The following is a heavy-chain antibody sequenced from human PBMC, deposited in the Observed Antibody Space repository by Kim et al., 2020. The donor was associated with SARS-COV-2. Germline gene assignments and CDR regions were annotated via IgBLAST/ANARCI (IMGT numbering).Heavy chain of an antibody. D-gene: IGHD2-15*01. Sequence: ASVKVSCKASGYTFTGYYMHWVRQAPGQGLEWMGWINPNSGGTNYAQKFQGRVTMTRDTSISTAYMELSRLRSDDTAVYYCARGPARYCSGGSCYRFDYWGQGTVVTVSS. CDR1: GYTFTGYY. V-gene: IGHV1-2*02. J-gene: IGHJ4*02. CDR2: INPNSGGT. CDR3: ARGPARYCSGGSCYRFDY.